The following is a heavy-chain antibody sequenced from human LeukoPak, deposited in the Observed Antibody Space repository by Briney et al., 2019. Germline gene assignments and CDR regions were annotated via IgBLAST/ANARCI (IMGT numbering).Heavy chain of an antibody. Sequence: PGGSLRLSCAASGFTFSNYAMSWVRQAPGKGLEWVSAISGSGDSTYYADSVKGRFTISRDSSMGTLYLQMNSLRAEDTATYFCAKRLSFGVAIGDFDYWGQGTLVTVSS. CDR1: GFTFSNYA. J-gene: IGHJ4*02. CDR3: AKRLSFGVAIGDFDY. D-gene: IGHD3-3*01. V-gene: IGHV3-23*01. CDR2: ISGSGDST.